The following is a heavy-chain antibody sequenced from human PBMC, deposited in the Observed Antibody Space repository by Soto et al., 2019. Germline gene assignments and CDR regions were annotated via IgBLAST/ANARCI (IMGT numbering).Heavy chain of an antibody. CDR2: INHSGST. CDR3: ARSEFWFGESKWDYYGMDV. CDR1: GGSFSGYY. V-gene: IGHV4-34*01. J-gene: IGHJ6*02. D-gene: IGHD3-10*01. Sequence: NPSETLSLTSAVYGGSFSGYYWSWILQPPGKGLEWIGEINHSGSTNYNPSLKSRVTISVDTSKNQFSLKLSSVTAADTAVYYCARSEFWFGESKWDYYGMDVWGQGTTVTVS.